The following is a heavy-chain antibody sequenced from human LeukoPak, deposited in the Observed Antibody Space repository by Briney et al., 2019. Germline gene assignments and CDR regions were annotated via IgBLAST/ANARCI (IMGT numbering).Heavy chain of an antibody. D-gene: IGHD6-19*01. CDR3: ARSGYSSAWSFDY. CDR1: DYYISSGYY. CDR2: IYHSGST. V-gene: IGHV4-38-2*01. J-gene: IGHJ4*02. Sequence: SETLSLTCEVSDYYISSGYYWGWIRPTPGKGLEWIGSIYHSGSTYYNPSLKSRVTISVDTSNNQFSLKLTSVTAADTAVYDCARSGYSSAWSFDYWGQGTLVTVSS.